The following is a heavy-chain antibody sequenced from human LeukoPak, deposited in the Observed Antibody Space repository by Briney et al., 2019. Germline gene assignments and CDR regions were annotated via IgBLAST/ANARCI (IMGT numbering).Heavy chain of an antibody. J-gene: IGHJ3*02. V-gene: IGHV4-59*01. D-gene: IGHD6-13*01. CDR1: GGSISSYY. CDR3: ARGTLAAGNAFDI. CDR2: IYYSGST. Sequence: SETLSLTCTVSGGSISSYYWSWIRQPPGKGLEWIGYIYYSGSTNYNPSLKSRVTISVDTSKNQFSLKLSSVTAADTAVYNCARGTLAAGNAFDIWGQGTMVTVSS.